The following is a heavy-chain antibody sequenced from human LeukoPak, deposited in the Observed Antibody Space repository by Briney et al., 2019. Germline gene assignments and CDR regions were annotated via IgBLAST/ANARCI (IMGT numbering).Heavy chain of an antibody. CDR2: IKSKTDGGPT. J-gene: IGHJ4*02. CDR3: ATDGGGPTSFDY. D-gene: IGHD1-26*01. V-gene: IGHV3-15*01. Sequence: PGGSLRLSCTSSGFTFRNAWMTWVRQPPGKGREWAGRIKSKTDGGPTDYPAPVKGRFTISRDDSKNTLYLQMNNLKTEDTAVYYCATDGGGPTSFDYWGQGTLVTVSS. CDR1: GFTFRNAW.